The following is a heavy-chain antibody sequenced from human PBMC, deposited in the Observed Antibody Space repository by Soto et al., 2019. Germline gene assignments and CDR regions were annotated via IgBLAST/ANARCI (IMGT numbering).Heavy chain of an antibody. D-gene: IGHD2-2*01. Sequence: SETLSLTCAVSGGSISSYYWSWIRQPPGKGLEWIGYIHYSGSTNYNPSLKSRVTISVDTSKNQFSLKLSSVTAADTAVYYCARDFPFCSSTSCSRNRFDPWGQGTLVTVSS. V-gene: IGHV4-59*01. CDR2: IHYSGST. J-gene: IGHJ5*02. CDR3: ARDFPFCSSTSCSRNRFDP. CDR1: GGSISSYY.